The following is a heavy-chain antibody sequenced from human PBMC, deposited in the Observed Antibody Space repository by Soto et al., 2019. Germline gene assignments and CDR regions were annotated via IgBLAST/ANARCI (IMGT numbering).Heavy chain of an antibody. CDR2: INSDGSST. CDR3: AKDLSMVRGVISNLFDY. CDR1: GFTFSSYW. D-gene: IGHD3-10*01. J-gene: IGHJ4*02. V-gene: IGHV3-74*01. Sequence: GGSLRLSCAASGFTFSSYWMHWVRQAPGKGLVWVSRINSDGSSTSYADSVKGRFTISRDNSKNTLYLQMNSLRAEDTAVYYCAKDLSMVRGVISNLFDYWGQGTLVTVSS.